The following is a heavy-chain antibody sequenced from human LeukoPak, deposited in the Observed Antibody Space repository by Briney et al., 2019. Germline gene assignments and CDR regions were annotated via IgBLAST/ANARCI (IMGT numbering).Heavy chain of an antibody. CDR2: ISYDGSNK. CDR1: GFTFSSYG. V-gene: IGHV3-30*18. Sequence: GGSLRLSCAASGFTFSSYGMHWVRQAPGKGLEWVAVISYDGSNKYYADSVKGRFTISRDNSKNTLYLQMNSLRAEDTAVYYCAKDLVYWGQGTLVTVTS. CDR3: AKDLVY. J-gene: IGHJ4*02.